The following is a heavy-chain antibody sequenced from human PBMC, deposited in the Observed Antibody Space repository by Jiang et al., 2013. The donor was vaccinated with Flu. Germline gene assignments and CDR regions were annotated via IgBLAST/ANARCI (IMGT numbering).Heavy chain of an antibody. CDR2: IYYSGST. Sequence: GLVKPSQTLSRTCAVSGGSISSGGYSWSWIRQPPGKGLEWIGYIYYSGSTYYNPSLKSRVTISVDTSKNQFSLKLSSVTAADTAVYYCARASYYYDSSGYSWGQGTLVTVSS. V-gene: IGHV4-30-4*07. CDR1: GGSISSGGYS. CDR3: ARASYYYDSSGYS. D-gene: IGHD3-22*01. J-gene: IGHJ5*02.